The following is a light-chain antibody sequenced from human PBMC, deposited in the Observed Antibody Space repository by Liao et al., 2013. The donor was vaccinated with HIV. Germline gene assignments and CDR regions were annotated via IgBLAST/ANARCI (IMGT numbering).Light chain of an antibody. CDR2: SDN. Sequence: SYELTQPPSVSVAPGKTASITCAGNNIGSKSVHWYQQKPGQAPVLVIYSDNDRPSGIPERFSGSNSGNTATLTISRVEAGDEADYYCHVWDRSSDHVVFGGGTKADRP. J-gene: IGLJ2*01. CDR3: HVWDRSSDHVV. V-gene: IGLV3-21*04. CDR1: NIGSKS.